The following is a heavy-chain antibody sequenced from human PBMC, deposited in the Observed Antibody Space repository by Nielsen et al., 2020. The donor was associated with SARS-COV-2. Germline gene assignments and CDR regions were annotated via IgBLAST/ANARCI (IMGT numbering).Heavy chain of an antibody. CDR2: ISSSSSTI. J-gene: IGHJ6*02. Sequence: GGSLRLSCAASGFTFSSYSMNWVRQAPGKGLEWVSYISSSSSTIYYADSVKGRFTISRDNTKNSLYLQMNSLRAEDTAVYYCASQGGSNWGSPQYYGMDVWGQGTTVTVSS. CDR3: ASQGGSNWGSPQYYGMDV. V-gene: IGHV3-48*01. CDR1: GFTFSSYS. D-gene: IGHD7-27*01.